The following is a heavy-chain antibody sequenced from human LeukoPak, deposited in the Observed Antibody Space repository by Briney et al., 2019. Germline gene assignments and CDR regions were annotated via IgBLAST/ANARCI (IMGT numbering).Heavy chain of an antibody. Sequence: SETLSLTCAVSGGSISSSNWWSWVRQPPGKGLEWIGEIYHSGSTNCNPSLKSRVTISVDKSKNQFSLKLSSVTAADTAVYYCARVYSGYDSYLSPPLYYYYYMDVWGKGTTVTVSS. CDR1: GGSISSSNW. CDR2: IYHSGST. D-gene: IGHD5-12*01. CDR3: ARVYSGYDSYLSPPLYYYYYMDV. J-gene: IGHJ6*03. V-gene: IGHV4-4*02.